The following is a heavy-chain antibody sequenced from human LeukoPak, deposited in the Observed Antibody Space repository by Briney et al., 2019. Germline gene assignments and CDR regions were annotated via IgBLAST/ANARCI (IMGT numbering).Heavy chain of an antibody. J-gene: IGHJ4*02. CDR3: ARLDEAFDN. CDR1: EFVFSSHA. V-gene: IGHV3-7*01. CDR2: IKFDGNEK. D-gene: IGHD5-24*01. Sequence: GGSLRLSCVASEFVFSSHAMIWVRQAPGKGLEWVANIKFDGNEKYYVDSVKGRFTISRDNAKNSLYLQMNSLRAEDTAIYYCARLDEAFDNWGQGTLVTVSS.